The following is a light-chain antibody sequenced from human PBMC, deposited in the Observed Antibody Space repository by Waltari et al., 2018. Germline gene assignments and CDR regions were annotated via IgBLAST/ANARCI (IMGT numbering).Light chain of an antibody. J-gene: IGKJ1*01. CDR2: DAS. CDR3: QQYHSSPPT. Sequence: DIQMTQSPSTLSASVGDRVTIICRASQSITNWLAWYQPKPGKAPKFLISDASSLASGVPSRFSGSGSGTEFTLTITSLQPDDFATYYCQQYHSSPPTFGQGTKVEIK. V-gene: IGKV1-5*02. CDR1: QSITNW.